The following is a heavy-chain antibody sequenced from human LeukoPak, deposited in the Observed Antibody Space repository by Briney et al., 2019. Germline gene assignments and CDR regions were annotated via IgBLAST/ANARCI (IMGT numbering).Heavy chain of an antibody. V-gene: IGHV1-2*02. CDR2: INPNSGGT. CDR1: GYTFTGYY. CDR3: ARDLEVAVAGLFDY. J-gene: IGHJ4*02. D-gene: IGHD6-19*01. Sequence: ASVKVSCKASGYTFTGYYMHWVRQAPGQGLEWMGWINPNSGGTNYAQKFQGRVTMTRDTSISTAYMELSRLRSDDTAVYYCARDLEVAVAGLFDYWGQGTLVTVSS.